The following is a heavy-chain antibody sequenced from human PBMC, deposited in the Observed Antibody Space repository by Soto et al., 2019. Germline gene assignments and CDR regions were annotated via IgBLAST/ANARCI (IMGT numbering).Heavy chain of an antibody. CDR2: ISGSGGST. CDR3: AKDLSSSSLWDAFDI. Sequence: VGSVRLSCAASGFTFSSYAMSWVRQAPGKGLEWVSAISGSGGSTYYADSVKGRFTISRDNSKNTLYLQMNSLRAEDTAVYYCAKDLSSSSLWDAFDIWGQGTMVTVSS. V-gene: IGHV3-23*01. CDR1: GFTFSSYA. D-gene: IGHD6-13*01. J-gene: IGHJ3*02.